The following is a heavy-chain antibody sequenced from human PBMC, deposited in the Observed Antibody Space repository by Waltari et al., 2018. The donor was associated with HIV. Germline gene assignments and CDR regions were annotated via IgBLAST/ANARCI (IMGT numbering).Heavy chain of an antibody. J-gene: IGHJ4*02. Sequence: EVQLVQSGAEVKKPGESLKISCKGSGYSFIDYWIGWVRQMPGKGLEWMGIIFPDDSDTKYSPSFEGQVTISVDKSITTAYLQWGSLKASDTAMYYCARHSRYCSGDNCYSGRFYDHWGQGTLVTVSS. D-gene: IGHD2-15*01. CDR2: IFPDDSDT. V-gene: IGHV5-51*01. CDR1: GYSFIDYW. CDR3: ARHSRYCSGDNCYSGRFYDH.